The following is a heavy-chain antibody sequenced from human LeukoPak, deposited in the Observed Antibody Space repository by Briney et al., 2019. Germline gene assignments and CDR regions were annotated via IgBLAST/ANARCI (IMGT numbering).Heavy chain of an antibody. CDR3: ARPQPEHYYGSGSFLSGFDP. Sequence: GRSLRLSCAASGFTFSSYGMHWVRQAPGKGLEWVAVISYDGSNKYYADSVEGRFTISRDNSKNTLYLQMNSLRAEDTAVYYCARPQPEHYYGSGSFLSGFDPWGQGTLVTVSS. V-gene: IGHV3-30*03. CDR1: GFTFSSYG. D-gene: IGHD3-10*01. J-gene: IGHJ5*02. CDR2: ISYDGSNK.